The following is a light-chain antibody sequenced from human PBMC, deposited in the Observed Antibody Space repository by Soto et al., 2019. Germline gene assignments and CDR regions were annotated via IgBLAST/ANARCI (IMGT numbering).Light chain of an antibody. J-gene: IGLJ1*01. CDR1: SSDVGGYNY. V-gene: IGLV2-14*01. CDR3: SSYTGSSTLYV. Sequence: QSALTQPASVSGSPGQSITISCTGTSSDVGGYNYVSWYQQHPGKAPKLMIFEVSSRPSGVSYRFSGSKSGNTASLTISGLQAEDEADYYCSSYTGSSTLYVFGSGTKVTV. CDR2: EVS.